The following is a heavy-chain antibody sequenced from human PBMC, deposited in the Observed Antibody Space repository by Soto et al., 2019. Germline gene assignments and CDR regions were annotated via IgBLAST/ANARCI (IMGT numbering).Heavy chain of an antibody. Sequence: QVQLVQSGAEVKKPGASVKVSSQTSGYNFSAYYFNWVRQAAGQGPEWMGWLNPRNGQTGYVQKFRGRVTMNRDTSIATVYLELSRLTSEDTAIYFCARETDTSMVDYWGQGTLVTVSS. CDR3: ARETDTSMVDY. CDR2: LNPRNGQT. CDR1: GYNFSAYY. D-gene: IGHD5-18*01. J-gene: IGHJ4*02. V-gene: IGHV1-8*01.